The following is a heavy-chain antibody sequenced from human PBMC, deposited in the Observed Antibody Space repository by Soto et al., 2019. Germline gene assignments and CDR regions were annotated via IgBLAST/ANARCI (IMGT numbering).Heavy chain of an antibody. CDR2: ISYDGSNK. J-gene: IGHJ4*02. V-gene: IGHV3-30-3*01. CDR1: GFTFSSYA. CDR3: AREIEQLFDY. Sequence: GGSLRLSCAASGFTFSSYAMHWVRQAPGKGLEWVAVISYDGSNKYYADSMKGRFTISRDNSKNTLYLQMNSLRAEDTAVYYCAREIEQLFDYWGQGTPVTVSS. D-gene: IGHD6-13*01.